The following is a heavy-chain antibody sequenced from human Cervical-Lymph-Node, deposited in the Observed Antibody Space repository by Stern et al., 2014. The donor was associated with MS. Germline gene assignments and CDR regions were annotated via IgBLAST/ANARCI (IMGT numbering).Heavy chain of an antibody. CDR2: IHTRGST. J-gene: IGHJ6*02. D-gene: IGHD6-13*01. V-gene: IGHV4-61*02. Sequence: QVQLQESGPGLVKPSQALSLTCTVSGGSISSSGYYWSWIRQPAGKGLEWIGRIHTRGSTKYNPSLRSRVPISLDPSKNQFSLKLPSVTAADTAVYFCAKDLAAADRTGFVFYYGLDVWGPGTTVTVSS. CDR1: GGSISSSGYY. CDR3: AKDLAAADRTGFVFYYGLDV.